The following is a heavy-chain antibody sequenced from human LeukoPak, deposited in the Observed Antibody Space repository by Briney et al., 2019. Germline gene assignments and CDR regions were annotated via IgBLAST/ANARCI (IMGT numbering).Heavy chain of an antibody. D-gene: IGHD6-13*01. Sequence: SETLSLTCAVYGGSFSGYYWSWLRQPPGKGLEWIGEINHSGSTNYNPSLTSRVTISVDTSKHHFSLKLNSVTAADTAVYYCARVSSSWYQDWYFDLWGRGTLVTVSS. CDR2: INHSGST. CDR3: ARVSSSWYQDWYFDL. J-gene: IGHJ2*01. V-gene: IGHV4-34*01. CDR1: GGSFSGYY.